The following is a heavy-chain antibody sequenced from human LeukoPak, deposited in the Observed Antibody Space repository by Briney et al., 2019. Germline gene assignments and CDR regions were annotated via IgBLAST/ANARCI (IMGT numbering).Heavy chain of an antibody. CDR3: ARQPGIAGPQASY. CDR1: GYSISSSYY. Sequence: PSETLSLTCAVSGYSISSSYYWGWIRQPPGKGLEWIGSIYYSGSTYYNPSLKSRVTISVDTSKNQFSLKLSSVTAADTAVYYCARQPGIAGPQASYWGQGTLVTVSS. D-gene: IGHD6-13*01. CDR2: IYYSGST. V-gene: IGHV4-38-2*01. J-gene: IGHJ4*02.